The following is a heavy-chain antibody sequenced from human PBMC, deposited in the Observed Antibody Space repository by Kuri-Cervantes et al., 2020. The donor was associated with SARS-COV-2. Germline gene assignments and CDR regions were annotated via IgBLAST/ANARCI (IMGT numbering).Heavy chain of an antibody. Sequence: SVKVSCKASGGTFSSYAISWVRQAPGHGLEWMGGIIPIFGTANYAQKFQGRVTITADESTSTAFMELSSLRSEDTAVYYCARVGPYSYASYWYFDLWGRGTLVTVSS. V-gene: IGHV1-69*13. J-gene: IGHJ2*01. D-gene: IGHD5-18*01. CDR2: IIPIFGTA. CDR3: ARVGPYSYASYWYFDL. CDR1: GGTFSSYA.